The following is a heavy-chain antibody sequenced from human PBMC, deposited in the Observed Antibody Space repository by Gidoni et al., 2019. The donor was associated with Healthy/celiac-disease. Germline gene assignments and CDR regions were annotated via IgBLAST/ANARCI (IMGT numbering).Heavy chain of an antibody. D-gene: IGHD3-22*01. CDR1: GFPVSSNY. CDR3: ARDGGGDDSSGYYYDSLDY. Sequence: EVQLVESGGGLVQPGGSLRLSCAASGFPVSSNYMSWVRQAPGKGLEWVSVIYSGGSTYDADSVKGRFTISRDNSKNTLYLQMNSLRAEDTAVYYCARDGGGDDSSGYYYDSLDYWGQGTLVTVSS. J-gene: IGHJ4*02. CDR2: IYSGGST. V-gene: IGHV3-66*01.